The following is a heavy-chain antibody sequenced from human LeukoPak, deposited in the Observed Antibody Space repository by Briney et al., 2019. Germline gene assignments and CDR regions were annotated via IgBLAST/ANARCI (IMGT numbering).Heavy chain of an antibody. J-gene: IGHJ1*01. D-gene: IGHD2-2*01. CDR1: GFTFISHT. CDR3: ARVGMGSTSRRYFQH. Sequence: PGGSLRLSCAASGFTFISHTLNWVRQAPGKGLEWISYISYSSNTIYYADSVRGRFTISRDNAKNSLYLQMNSLRAEDTAVYYCARVGMGSTSRRYFQHWGQGTLVTVSS. V-gene: IGHV3-48*01. CDR2: ISYSSNTI.